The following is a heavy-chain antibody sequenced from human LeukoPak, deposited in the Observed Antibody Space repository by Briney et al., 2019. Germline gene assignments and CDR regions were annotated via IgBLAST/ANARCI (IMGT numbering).Heavy chain of an antibody. V-gene: IGHV4-59*12. D-gene: IGHD1-1*01. J-gene: IGHJ3*01. CDR3: AKEDWWNDGGFDV. CDR2: ISHSGGT. Sequence: SETLSLTCTVSGDSINTYSWSWIRQPPGKGLEWIGYISHSGGTNYNPSLKSRVTLAVDTSKNELSLKLSSVTAADTAVYYCAKEDWWNDGGFDVWGPGTMVTVSS. CDR1: GDSINTYS.